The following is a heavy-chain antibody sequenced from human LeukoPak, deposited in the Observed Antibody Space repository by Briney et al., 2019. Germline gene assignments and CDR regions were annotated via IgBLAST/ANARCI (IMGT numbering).Heavy chain of an antibody. Sequence: ASETLSLTCTVSGASVNSYYWDWIRQPPGKGLEWIGCISDSGRTYYNPSLKSRVTISLGTSNNQFSLRLTSVTAADSAIYYCTKGYYEPFDSWGQGTLVTVSS. J-gene: IGHJ4*02. CDR2: ISDSGRT. CDR3: TKGYYEPFDS. D-gene: IGHD3-22*01. V-gene: IGHV4-59*02. CDR1: GASVNSYY.